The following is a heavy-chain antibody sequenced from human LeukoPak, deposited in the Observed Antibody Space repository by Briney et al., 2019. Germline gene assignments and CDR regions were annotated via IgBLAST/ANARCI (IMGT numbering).Heavy chain of an antibody. Sequence: SETLSLTCAVYGGSFSGYHWSWIRQPPGKGLEWIGEINHSGSTNYNPSLQSRVTISVDTSKNQFSLKLSSVTAADTAVYYCARLALRASYYYYYYMDVWGKGTTVTVSS. V-gene: IGHV4-34*01. J-gene: IGHJ6*03. D-gene: IGHD3-16*01. CDR2: INHSGST. CDR3: ARLALRASYYYYYYMDV. CDR1: GGSFSGYH.